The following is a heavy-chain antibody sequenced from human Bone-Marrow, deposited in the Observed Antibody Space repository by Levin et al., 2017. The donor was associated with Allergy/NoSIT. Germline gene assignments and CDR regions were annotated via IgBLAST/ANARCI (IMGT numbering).Heavy chain of an antibody. CDR1: GGTFSSYA. CDR3: AREWYYDSSGYYPYYYYGMDV. CDR2: IIPIFGTA. V-gene: IGHV1-69*06. D-gene: IGHD3-22*01. J-gene: IGHJ6*02. Sequence: KISCKASGGTFSSYAISWVRQAPGQGLEWMGGIIPIFGTANYAQKFQGRVTITADKSTSTAYMELSSLRSEDTAVYYCAREWYYDSSGYYPYYYYGMDVWGQGTTVTVSS.